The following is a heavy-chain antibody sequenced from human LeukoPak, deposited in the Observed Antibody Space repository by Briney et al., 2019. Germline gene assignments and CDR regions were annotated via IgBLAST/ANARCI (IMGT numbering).Heavy chain of an antibody. J-gene: IGHJ5*02. CDR1: GGSISSSYF. D-gene: IGHD2-8*01. Sequence: SETLSLTCGVSGGSISSSYFWGWIRQPPGTGLEWIGSISHSENTFYNPSLKSRVTISVDTSKNHFSLNLSAVTAADTAVYYCARARKYNGNPNWIDLWGQGVLVTVSS. CDR3: ARARKYNGNPNWIDL. CDR2: ISHSENT. V-gene: IGHV4-38-2*01.